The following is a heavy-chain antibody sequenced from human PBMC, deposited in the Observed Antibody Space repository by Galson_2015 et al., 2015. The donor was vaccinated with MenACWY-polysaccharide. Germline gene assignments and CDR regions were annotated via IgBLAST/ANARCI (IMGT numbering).Heavy chain of an antibody. CDR1: GFTFSSYT. J-gene: IGHJ3*02. CDR2: IDTYSSAI. CDR3: AREGSRIVFHAFDT. D-gene: IGHD3-10*02. Sequence: SLRLSCAASGFTFSSYTMNWVRQAPGKGLEWVSSIDTYSSAIYYADSVKGRFTISRDNAENSLYLQMDSLRAEDTALYYCAREGSRIVFHAFDTWGQGTMVIVSS. V-gene: IGHV3-48*01.